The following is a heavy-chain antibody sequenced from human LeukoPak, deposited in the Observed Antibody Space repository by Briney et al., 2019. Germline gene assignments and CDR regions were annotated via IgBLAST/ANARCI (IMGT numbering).Heavy chain of an antibody. J-gene: IGHJ4*02. Sequence: GGSLRLSCAASGFTFSSYWMHWVHQAPGKGLVWVSRINSDGSSTSYADSVKGRFTISRDNAKNTLYLQMNSLGAEDTAVYYCAGDFGGCSGYDYWGQGILVTVS. D-gene: IGHD5-12*01. CDR1: GFTFSSYW. CDR2: INSDGSST. CDR3: AGDFGGCSGYDY. V-gene: IGHV3-74*01.